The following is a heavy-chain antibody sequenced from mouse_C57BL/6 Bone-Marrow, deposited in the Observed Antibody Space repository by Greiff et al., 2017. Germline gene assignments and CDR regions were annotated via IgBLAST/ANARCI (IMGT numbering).Heavy chain of an antibody. CDR2: IWTGGGT. CDR1: GFSLTSYA. CDR3: ARNFDYDAEYYFDY. J-gene: IGHJ2*01. Sequence: VKLMESGPGLVAPSQSLSITCTVSGFSLTSYAISWVRQPPGKGLEWLGVIWTGGGTNYNSALKSRLSISKDNSKSQVFLKMNSLQTDDTARYYCARNFDYDAEYYFDYWGQGTTLTVSS. V-gene: IGHV2-9-1*01. D-gene: IGHD2-4*01.